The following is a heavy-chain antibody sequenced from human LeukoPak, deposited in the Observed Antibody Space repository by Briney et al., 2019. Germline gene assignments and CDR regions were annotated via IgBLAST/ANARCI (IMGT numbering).Heavy chain of an antibody. J-gene: IGHJ5*02. D-gene: IGHD6-19*01. Sequence: SETLSLTCTVAADSIISYNWSWIRQPPGKGLEWIGYIYYSGSTIYNPSLKSRVTISLYTSKNHFSLKLISVTAADTYFYSSPSQSDGSGRYRIDPCGQGTLVTVSS. CDR3: PSQSDGSGRYRIDP. CDR2: IYYSGST. V-gene: IGHV4-59*08. CDR1: ADSIISYN.